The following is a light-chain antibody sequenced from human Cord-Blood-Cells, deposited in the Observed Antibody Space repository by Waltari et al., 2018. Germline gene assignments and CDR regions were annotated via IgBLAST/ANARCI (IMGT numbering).Light chain of an antibody. Sequence: EIVLTQSPATLSLSRGDRATLSCRASQSVSSSYLAWYQQKPGQAPRLLIYGASSRATGIPDRFSGSGSGTDFTLTISRLEPEDFAVYYCQQYGSSPYSFGQGTKLEIK. J-gene: IGKJ2*03. CDR2: GAS. V-gene: IGKV3-20*01. CDR1: QSVSSSY. CDR3: QQYGSSPYS.